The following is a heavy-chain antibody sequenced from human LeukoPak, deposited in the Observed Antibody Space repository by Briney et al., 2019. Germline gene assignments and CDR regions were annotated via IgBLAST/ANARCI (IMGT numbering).Heavy chain of an antibody. CDR2: IIPILGIA. J-gene: IGHJ4*02. D-gene: IGHD1-26*01. CDR3: ARVPFTGMVGATYFDY. V-gene: IGHV1-69*04. CDR1: GGTFSSYA. Sequence: SVKVSCKASGGTFSSYAISWVRQAPGQGLEWMGRIIPILGIANYAQKFQGRVTITADKSTSTAYMELSSLRSEDTAVYYCARVPFTGMVGATYFDYWGQGTLVTVSS.